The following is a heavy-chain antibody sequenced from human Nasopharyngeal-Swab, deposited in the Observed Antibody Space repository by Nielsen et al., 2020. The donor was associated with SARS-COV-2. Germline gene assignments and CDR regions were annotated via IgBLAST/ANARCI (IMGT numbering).Heavy chain of an antibody. D-gene: IGHD5-24*01. CDR2: IGTAGDT. CDR1: GFTFSSYD. J-gene: IGHJ4*02. CDR3: ARDGDGYNTH. V-gene: IGHV3-13*01. Sequence: GESLKISCAASGFTFSSYDMHWVRQATGKGLEWVSAIGTAGDTYYPGSVKGRFTISRENAKNSLYLQMNSLRAEDTAVYYCARDGDGYNTHWGQGTQVTVSS.